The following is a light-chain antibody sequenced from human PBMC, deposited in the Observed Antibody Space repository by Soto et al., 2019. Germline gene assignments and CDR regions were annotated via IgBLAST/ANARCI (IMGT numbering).Light chain of an antibody. V-gene: IGKV1-5*03. CDR1: ENINRY. CDR2: TTS. Sequence: IQMTQYHSTLSASIGDRVTITCRPSENINRYLAWYQQKPGKAPKLLIYTTSSLESGVPSRFSGSGSGTEFTLTIRSLQSEDFAIYYCPPYNNWPLTFGGGSNADI. J-gene: IGKJ4*01. CDR3: PPYNNWPLT.